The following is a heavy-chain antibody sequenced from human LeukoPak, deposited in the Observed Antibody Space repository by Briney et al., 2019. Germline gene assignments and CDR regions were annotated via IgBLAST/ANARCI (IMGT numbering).Heavy chain of an antibody. D-gene: IGHD3-22*01. V-gene: IGHV3-33*01. CDR1: GFTFSSHG. CDR3: GGMNYYDSSGYYYYFDY. CDR2: IWYDGSKK. Sequence: GGSLRLSCAASGFTFSSHGIHWVRQAPGKGLEWVAIIWYDGSKKYYADSVKGRFTISRDNSKNTLYLQMNSLRVDDTAVYYCGGMNYYDSSGYYYYFDYWGQGTLVTVSS. J-gene: IGHJ4*02.